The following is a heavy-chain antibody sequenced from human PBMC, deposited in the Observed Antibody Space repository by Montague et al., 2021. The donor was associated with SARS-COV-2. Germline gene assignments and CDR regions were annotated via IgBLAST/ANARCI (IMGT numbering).Heavy chain of an antibody. CDR1: GGSVSSGGYY. Sequence: SETLSLTCTVSGGSVSSGGYYWSWIRQPPGKGLEWIGYIYYSGSTNYNPSLKSRVTISLNTSKNQFALKLTSVTAAATAVYSCARVSWAAAATRIDYWGQGTLVTVSS. CDR3: ARVSWAAAATRIDY. V-gene: IGHV4-61*08. D-gene: IGHD6-13*01. J-gene: IGHJ4*02. CDR2: IYYSGST.